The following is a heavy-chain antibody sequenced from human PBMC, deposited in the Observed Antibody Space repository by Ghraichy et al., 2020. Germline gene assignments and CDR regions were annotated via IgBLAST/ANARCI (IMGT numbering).Heavy chain of an antibody. V-gene: IGHV4-59*01. CDR1: GGSISSYY. CDR3: ARTPGIAAAGMLRFDP. J-gene: IGHJ5*02. Sequence: SETLSLTCTVSGGSISSYYWSWIRQPPGKGLEWIGYIYYSGSTNYNPSLKSRVTISVDTSKNQFSLKLSSVTAADTAVYYCARTPGIAAAGMLRFDPWGQGTLVTVSS. D-gene: IGHD6-13*01. CDR2: IYYSGST.